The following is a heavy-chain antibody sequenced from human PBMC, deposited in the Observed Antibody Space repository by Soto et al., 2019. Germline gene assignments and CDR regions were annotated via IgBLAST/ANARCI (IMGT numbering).Heavy chain of an antibody. D-gene: IGHD1-7*01. Sequence: KPSETLSLTCTVSGGSISSGGYYWSWIRQHPGKGLEWIGYIYYSGSTYYNPSLKSRVTISVDTSKNQFSLKLSSVTAADTAVYYCARDSVSYNWNYLHYYYGMDVWGQGTTVTVSS. CDR2: IYYSGST. V-gene: IGHV4-31*03. J-gene: IGHJ6*02. CDR3: ARDSVSYNWNYLHYYYGMDV. CDR1: GGSISSGGYY.